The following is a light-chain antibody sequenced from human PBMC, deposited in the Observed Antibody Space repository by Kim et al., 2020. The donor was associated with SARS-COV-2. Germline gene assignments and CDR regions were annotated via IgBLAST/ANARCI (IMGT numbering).Light chain of an antibody. V-gene: IGLV3-1*01. CDR2: QDS. Sequence: SVSPGQTASITCSGDKLGDKYACWYQQKPGQSPVLVIYQDSKRPSGIPERFSGSNSGNTATLTISGTQAMDEADYYCQAWDSSTAVFGGWTQLTVL. CDR1: KLGDKY. J-gene: IGLJ3*02. CDR3: QAWDSSTAV.